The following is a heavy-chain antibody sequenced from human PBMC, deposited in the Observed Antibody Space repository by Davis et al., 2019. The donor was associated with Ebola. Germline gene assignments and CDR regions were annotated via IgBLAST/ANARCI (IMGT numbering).Heavy chain of an antibody. CDR3: AGMGDFGSGFYYYYGLDV. CDR2: IKQGGDEK. V-gene: IGHV3-7*01. Sequence: GGSLRLSCAASGFTFSSYWMSWVRQAPGKGLEWVANIKQGGDEKYYVDSVKGRFTISRDNAKNSVYLQMNSLRAEDSAVYYCAGMGDFGSGFYYYYGLDVWGQGTTVTVSS. J-gene: IGHJ6*02. CDR1: GFTFSSYW. D-gene: IGHD3-3*01.